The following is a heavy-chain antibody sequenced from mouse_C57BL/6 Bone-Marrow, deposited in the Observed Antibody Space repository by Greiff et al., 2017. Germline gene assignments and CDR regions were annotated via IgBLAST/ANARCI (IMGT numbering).Heavy chain of an antibody. CDR1: GFTFTDYY. Sequence: DVKLVESGGGLVQPGGSLSLSCAASGFTFTDYYMSWVRQPPGKALEWLGLIRNKANGYTTAYSASVKGRFTISRDNYQSILYLQMNALRAEDRATADCARSTSYAFYAMDYWGQGTSVTVSS. CDR3: ARSTSYAFYAMDY. V-gene: IGHV7-3*01. D-gene: IGHD5-1*01. CDR2: IRNKANGYTT. J-gene: IGHJ4*01.